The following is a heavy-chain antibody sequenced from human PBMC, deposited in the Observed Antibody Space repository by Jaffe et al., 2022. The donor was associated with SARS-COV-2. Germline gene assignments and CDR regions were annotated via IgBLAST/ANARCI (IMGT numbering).Heavy chain of an antibody. CDR1: GISFNTYG. CDR2: IQYDGSEK. Sequence: QVQVVESGGGVVQPGRSLRLSCAVSGISFNTYGMHWVRQAPGKGLEWVALIQYDGSEKFHADSVKGRFTISRDDSKNTLYLQMNSLRDEDTAVYYCGRELSSGRYGAIDVWGQGTMVTVSS. J-gene: IGHJ3*01. V-gene: IGHV3-33*01. CDR3: GRELSSGRYGAIDV. D-gene: IGHD3-22*01.